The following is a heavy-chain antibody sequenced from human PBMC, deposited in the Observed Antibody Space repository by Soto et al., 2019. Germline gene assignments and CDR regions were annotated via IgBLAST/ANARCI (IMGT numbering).Heavy chain of an antibody. J-gene: IGHJ4*02. V-gene: IGHV4-39*01. CDR3: ARGINMVRGVITLPYYFDY. CDR1: GGSISSSSYY. Sequence: SETLSLTCTVSGGSISSSSYYWGWIRQPPGKGLEWIGSIYYSGSTYYNPSLKSRVTISVDTSKNQFSLKLSSVTAADTAVYYCARGINMVRGVITLPYYFDYWGQGTLVTVSS. CDR2: IYYSGST. D-gene: IGHD3-10*01.